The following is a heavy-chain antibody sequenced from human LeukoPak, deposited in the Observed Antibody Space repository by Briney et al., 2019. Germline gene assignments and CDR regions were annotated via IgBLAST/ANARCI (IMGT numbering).Heavy chain of an antibody. D-gene: IGHD3-22*01. CDR1: GFTFSSYA. CDR2: ISGSGGST. J-gene: IGHJ4*02. Sequence: HPGGSLRLSCAASGFTFSSYAMSWVRQAPGKGLEWVSSISGSGGSTYYADSVKGRFTISRDNSKNTLYLQMNSLRAEDTAVYYCARDEGGYYYDPSFGDYWGQGTLVTVSS. V-gene: IGHV3-23*01. CDR3: ARDEGGYYYDPSFGDY.